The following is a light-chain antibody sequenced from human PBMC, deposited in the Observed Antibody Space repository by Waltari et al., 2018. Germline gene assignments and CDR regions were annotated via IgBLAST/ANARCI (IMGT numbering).Light chain of an antibody. CDR3: QQRSNWPRS. V-gene: IGKV3-11*01. CDR2: DAS. CDR1: DSVSTY. J-gene: IGKJ3*01. Sequence: EIVFTQSPATLSLSPGERATLSCAASDSVSTYLAWYQHKPGQPPRLLIYDASYRATGIPARFSGSGSGTDFTLTISSLEPEDFAVYYCQQRSNWPRSFGPGTKVEI.